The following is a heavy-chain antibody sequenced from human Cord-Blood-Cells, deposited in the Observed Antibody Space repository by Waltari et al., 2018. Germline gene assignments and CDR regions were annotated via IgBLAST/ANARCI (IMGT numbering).Heavy chain of an antibody. V-gene: IGHV4-39*07. J-gene: IGHJ6*03. Sequence: QLQLQESGPGLVKPSETLSLTCTVSGGSISSSSYYWGWIRQPHGKGLEWIGSIYYSGSTYYNPSLKSRVTISVDTSKNQFSLKLSSVTAADTAVYYCARITMVRGVIYYYYYYMDVWGKGTTVTVSS. CDR1: GGSISSSSYY. CDR2: IYYSGST. D-gene: IGHD3-10*01. CDR3: ARITMVRGVIYYYYYYMDV.